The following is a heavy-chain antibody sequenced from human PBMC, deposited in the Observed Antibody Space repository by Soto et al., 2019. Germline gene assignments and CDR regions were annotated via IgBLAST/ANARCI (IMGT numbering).Heavy chain of an antibody. CDR1: GFTFSGSA. Sequence: EVQLVESGGGLVQPGGSLKLSCAASGFTFSGSAMHWVRQASGKGLEWVGRIRSKANSYATAYAASVKGRFTISRDDSKNTAYLQMNSLKTEDTAVYYCTRPLSPYCSGGSCYSNDYWGQGTLVTVSS. D-gene: IGHD2-15*01. CDR3: TRPLSPYCSGGSCYSNDY. V-gene: IGHV3-73*01. CDR2: IRSKANSYAT. J-gene: IGHJ4*02.